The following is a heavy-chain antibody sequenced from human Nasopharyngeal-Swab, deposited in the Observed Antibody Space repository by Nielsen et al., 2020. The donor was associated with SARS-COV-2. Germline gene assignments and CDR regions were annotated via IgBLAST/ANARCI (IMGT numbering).Heavy chain of an antibody. J-gene: IGHJ4*02. CDR1: GGSISSGDYY. CDR3: ARAPRITIFGVVMNFDY. Sequence: LRLSCTVSGGSISSGDYYWSWIRQHPGKGLEWIGYIYYSGSTYYNPSLKSRVTISVDTSKNQFSLKLSSVTAADTAVYYCARAPRITIFGVVMNFDYWGQGTLVTVSS. D-gene: IGHD3-3*01. V-gene: IGHV4-31*03. CDR2: IYYSGST.